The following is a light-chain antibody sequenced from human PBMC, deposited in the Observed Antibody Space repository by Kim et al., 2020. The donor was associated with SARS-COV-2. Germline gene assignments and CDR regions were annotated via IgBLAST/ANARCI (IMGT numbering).Light chain of an antibody. CDR1: GSISTW. J-gene: IGKJ1*01. Sequence: GDTVTITCRASGSISTWVAWYQQKPGKAPKLLIYKASILESGVPLRFRGGGSGTEFTLTINSLEPDDFATYYCQQFKGYRTFGQGTKVDIK. CDR2: KAS. CDR3: QQFKGYRT. V-gene: IGKV1-5*03.